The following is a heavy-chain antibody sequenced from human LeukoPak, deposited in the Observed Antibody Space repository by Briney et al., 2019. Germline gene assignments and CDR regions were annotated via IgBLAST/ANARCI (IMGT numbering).Heavy chain of an antibody. J-gene: IGHJ6*02. CDR3: ARVGGYSPYYYYGMDV. Sequence: SQTQSLTCTVSGGSISSGDYYWSWIRQPPGKGLEWIGYIYYSGSTYYNPSLKSRVTISVDTSKNQFSLKLSSVTAADTAVYYCARVGGYSPYYYYGMDVWGQGTTVTVSS. V-gene: IGHV4-30-4*01. CDR2: IYYSGST. D-gene: IGHD3-22*01. CDR1: GGSISSGDYY.